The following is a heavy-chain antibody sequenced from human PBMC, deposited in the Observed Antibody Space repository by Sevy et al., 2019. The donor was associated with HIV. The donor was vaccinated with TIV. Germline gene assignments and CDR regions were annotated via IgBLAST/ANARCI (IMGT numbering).Heavy chain of an antibody. CDR1: GFTFSSYS. CDR3: ARGQNGKYDY. CDR2: ISSSSTYI. V-gene: IGHV3-21*01. Sequence: GGSLRLSCAASGFTFSSYSMTWVRQAPGKGLEWVSSISSSSTYIFYADSVKGRFTISSDNAKNSLYLQMNTLRAEDSALYYCARGQNGKYDYWGQGTLVTVSP. J-gene: IGHJ4*02. D-gene: IGHD1-1*01.